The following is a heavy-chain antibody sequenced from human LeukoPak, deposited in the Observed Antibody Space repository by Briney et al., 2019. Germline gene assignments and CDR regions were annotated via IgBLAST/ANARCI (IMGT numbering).Heavy chain of an antibody. V-gene: IGHV4-30-2*02. CDR3: ARGRPPYYDRYYGMDV. CDR2: IYHSGST. CDR1: GGSISSGGYY. D-gene: IGHD3-9*01. J-gene: IGHJ6*02. Sequence: PSQTLSLTCTVSGGSISSGGYYWSWIRQPPGKGLEWIGYIYHSGSTYYNPFLKSRVTISVDTSKNQFSLKLSSVTAADTAVYYCARGRPPYYDRYYGMDVWGQGTTVTVSS.